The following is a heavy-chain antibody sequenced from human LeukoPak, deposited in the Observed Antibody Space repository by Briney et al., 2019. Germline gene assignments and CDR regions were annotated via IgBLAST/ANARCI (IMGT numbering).Heavy chain of an antibody. CDR1: GYTFTSYY. CDR2: INPSGGST. D-gene: IGHD3-9*01. CDR3: ARDPGNVLRYFDWLLDY. J-gene: IGHJ4*02. Sequence: ASVKVSCKASGYTFTSYYMHWVRQAPGQGLEWMGIINPSGGSTSYAQKLQGRVTMTTDTSTSTAYMELRSLRSDDTAVYYCARDPGNVLRYFDWLLDYWGQGTLVTVSS. V-gene: IGHV1-46*01.